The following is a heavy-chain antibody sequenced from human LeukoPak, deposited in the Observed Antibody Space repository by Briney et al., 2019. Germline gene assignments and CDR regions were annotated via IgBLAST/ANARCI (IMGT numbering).Heavy chain of an antibody. J-gene: IGHJ4*02. D-gene: IGHD4-17*01. CDR3: AKDPDDYGDPVGYFDY. Sequence: GGSLRLSCAASGFTFSSYAMSWVRQAPGKGLEWVSAISGSGGSTYYADSVKGRFTISRDNSKNTLYLQMNSLRAEDTAVYYCAKDPDDYGDPVGYFDYWGQGTLVTVSS. V-gene: IGHV3-23*01. CDR2: ISGSGGST. CDR1: GFTFSSYA.